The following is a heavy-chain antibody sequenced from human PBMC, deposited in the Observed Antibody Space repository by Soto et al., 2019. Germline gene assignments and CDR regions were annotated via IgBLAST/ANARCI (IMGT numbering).Heavy chain of an antibody. CDR2: IYPGDSDT. CDR1: GYSFTNYC. Sequence: PGESLKISCKGSGYSFTNYCIGWVRQMPGKGLEWIWIIYPGDSDTRYSPSFQGHVTISANNTITTDYLQRSSLTASATALYYCARNWCSSTSCYSYYYYGMYVWGQGTTVTVSS. V-gene: IGHV5-51*01. CDR3: ARNWCSSTSCYSYYYYGMYV. J-gene: IGHJ6*02. D-gene: IGHD2-2*01.